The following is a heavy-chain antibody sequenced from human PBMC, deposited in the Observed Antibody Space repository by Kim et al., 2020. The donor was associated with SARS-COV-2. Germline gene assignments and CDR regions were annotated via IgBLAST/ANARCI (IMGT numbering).Heavy chain of an antibody. CDR3: ARGRYSSGSYYFDY. J-gene: IGHJ4*02. Sequence: AESVKSRHTFTPDTSKNQFSLQLSSVTPEDTAVYYCARGRYSSGSYYFDYWGQGTLVTVSS. V-gene: IGHV6-1*01. D-gene: IGHD6-25*01.